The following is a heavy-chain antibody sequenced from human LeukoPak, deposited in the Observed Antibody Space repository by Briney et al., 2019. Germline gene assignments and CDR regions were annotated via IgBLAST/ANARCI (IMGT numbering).Heavy chain of an antibody. CDR1: GFTFTSYG. D-gene: IGHD3-22*01. CDR3: ARDGPSSGHYYFDY. V-gene: IGHV3-30*03. CDR2: ISYDGSNK. J-gene: IGHJ4*02. Sequence: PGGSLRLSCAASGFTFTSYGMHWVRQAPGKGLEWVAVISYDGSNKYYADSVKGRFTISRDNSKNTLYLQMNSLRAEDTAVYYCARDGPSSGHYYFDYWGQGTLVTVSS.